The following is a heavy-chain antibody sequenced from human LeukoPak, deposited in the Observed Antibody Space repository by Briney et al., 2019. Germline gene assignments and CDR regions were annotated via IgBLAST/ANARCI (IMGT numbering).Heavy chain of an antibody. Sequence: PGGSLRLSCAVSGFTFSSYNMNWVRQAPGKGLEWVSYISSSGSTIYYADSVKGRFTISRDNAKNSLYLQMNSLRAEDTAVYYCARDPSYGSGSTLYYFDYWGQGTLVTVSS. CDR1: GFTFSSYN. V-gene: IGHV3-48*04. CDR2: ISSSGSTI. D-gene: IGHD3-10*01. CDR3: ARDPSYGSGSTLYYFDY. J-gene: IGHJ4*02.